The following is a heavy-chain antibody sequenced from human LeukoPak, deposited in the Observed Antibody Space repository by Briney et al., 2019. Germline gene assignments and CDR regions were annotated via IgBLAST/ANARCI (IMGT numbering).Heavy chain of an antibody. Sequence: PGGSLRLSCAASGFTFSSYAMSWVRQAPGKGLEWVSAISGSGGSTYYADSVKGRSTISRDNSKNTLYLQMNSLRAEDTAVYYCAKDLYYDYVWGSYRYGGYFDYWGQGTLVTVSS. V-gene: IGHV3-23*01. CDR2: ISGSGGST. D-gene: IGHD3-16*02. CDR1: GFTFSSYA. CDR3: AKDLYYDYVWGSYRYGGYFDY. J-gene: IGHJ4*02.